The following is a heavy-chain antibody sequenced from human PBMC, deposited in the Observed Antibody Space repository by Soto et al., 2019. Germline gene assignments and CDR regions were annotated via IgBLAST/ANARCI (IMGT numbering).Heavy chain of an antibody. CDR3: ARAIEVQNAFDI. CDR2: IWYDGSNK. D-gene: IGHD3-22*01. CDR1: GFTFSSYG. J-gene: IGHJ3*02. Sequence: QVQLVESGGGVVQPGRSLRLSCAASGFTFSSYGMHWVRQAPGKGLEWVAVIWYDGSNKYYADSVKGRFTISRDNSKNTLYLQMNSLRAEDTAVYSCARAIEVQNAFDIWGQGTMVTVSS. V-gene: IGHV3-33*01.